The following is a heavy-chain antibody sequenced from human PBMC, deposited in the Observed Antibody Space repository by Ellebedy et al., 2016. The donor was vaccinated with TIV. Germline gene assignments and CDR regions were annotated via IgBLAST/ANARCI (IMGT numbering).Heavy chain of an antibody. CDR3: ARGRTAVAGTANWFDP. V-gene: IGHV1-8*01. J-gene: IGHJ5*02. D-gene: IGHD6-19*01. CDR2: MNPNSGNT. CDR1: GYTFTSYD. Sequence: ASEKVSCXASGYTFTSYDMIWVRQATGQGLEWMGWMNPNSGNTGYAQKFQGRVTMTRNTSMSTAYMELSSLRSEDTAVYYCARGRTAVAGTANWFDPWGQGTLVTVSS.